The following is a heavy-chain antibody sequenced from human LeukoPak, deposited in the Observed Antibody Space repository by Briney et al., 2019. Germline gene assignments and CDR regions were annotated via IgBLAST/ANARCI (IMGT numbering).Heavy chain of an antibody. J-gene: IGHJ3*02. CDR1: GGSISSYY. CDR2: IYYSGST. V-gene: IGHV4-59*01. Sequence: PSETLSLTCTVSGGSISSYYWSWIRQPPGKGLEWIGYIYYSGSTNYNPSLKSRVTISVDTSKNQFSLKLSSVTAADTAVYYCARDGYNNRAFDIWGQGTMVTVSS. CDR3: ARDGYNNRAFDI. D-gene: IGHD5-24*01.